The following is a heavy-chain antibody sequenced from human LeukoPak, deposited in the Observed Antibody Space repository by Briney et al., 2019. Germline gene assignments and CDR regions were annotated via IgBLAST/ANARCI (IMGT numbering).Heavy chain of an antibody. Sequence: SETLSLTCTVSGGSIGSGSYYGSWIRQPAGKGLEWIGRIYTSGSTNYTPSLKIRVTISVDTSKNQFSLKLSSVTAADTAVYYCAGIIYGGNSGAFDYWGQGTLVTVSS. CDR2: IYTSGST. J-gene: IGHJ4*02. CDR1: GGSIGSGSYY. D-gene: IGHD4-23*01. V-gene: IGHV4-61*02. CDR3: AGIIYGGNSGAFDY.